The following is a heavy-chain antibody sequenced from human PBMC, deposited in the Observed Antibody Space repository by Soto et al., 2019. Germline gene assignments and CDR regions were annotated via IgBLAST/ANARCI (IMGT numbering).Heavy chain of an antibody. Sequence: GASVKVSCKASGYTFTGYYMYWVRQAPGQGLEWMGWINPNSGGTNYAQKFQGWVTMTRDTSISTAYMELSRLRSDDTAVYYCARGRGDIVATISLKGYYYGMDVWGQGTTVTVSS. CDR1: GYTFTGYY. D-gene: IGHD5-12*01. CDR3: ARGRGDIVATISLKGYYYGMDV. CDR2: INPNSGGT. V-gene: IGHV1-2*04. J-gene: IGHJ6*02.